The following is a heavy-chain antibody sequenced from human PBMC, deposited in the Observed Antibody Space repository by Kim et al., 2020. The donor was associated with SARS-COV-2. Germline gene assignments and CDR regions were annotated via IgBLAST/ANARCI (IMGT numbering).Heavy chain of an antibody. CDR3: AKDRIASTADGFEI. D-gene: IGHD6-13*01. J-gene: IGHJ3*02. V-gene: IGHV3-30*04. Sequence: GGSLRLSCAASGFTFNSYAMHWVRQAPGKGPEWVAVISDDESNKYYADSVKGRFTISRDNSKNTLYLQMNSLRAEDTAVYYCAKDRIASTADGFEIWGQGTMVTVSS. CDR1: GFTFNSYA. CDR2: ISDDESNK.